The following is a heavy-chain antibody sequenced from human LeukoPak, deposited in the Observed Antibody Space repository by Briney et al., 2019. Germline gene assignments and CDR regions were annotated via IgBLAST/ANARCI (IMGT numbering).Heavy chain of an antibody. D-gene: IGHD3-9*01. V-gene: IGHV4-4*07. CDR1: GGSISSYY. J-gene: IGHJ4*02. CDR3: AREPNYDILTGYYTVQDY. Sequence: PSETLSLTCTVSGGSISSYYWSWIRQPAGKGLEWIGRIYTSGSTNYNPSLKSRVTMSVDTSKNQFSLKLSSVTAADTAVYYCAREPNYDILTGYYTVQDYWGQGTLVTVSS. CDR2: IYTSGST.